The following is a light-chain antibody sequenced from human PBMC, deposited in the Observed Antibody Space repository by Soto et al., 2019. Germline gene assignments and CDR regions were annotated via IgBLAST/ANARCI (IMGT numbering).Light chain of an antibody. CDR2: EVS. J-gene: IGLJ1*01. V-gene: IGLV2-14*01. CDR3: STYTSTSTTYV. CDR1: SSDVGGYEY. Sequence: QSALTQPASVSGSPGQSITISCTGTSSDVGGYEYVSWYQKFPGKAPKLLIFEVSNRPSGVSNRFSGSKSGNTASLTISGLLAEDEADYYCSTYTSTSTTYVFGTGTKLTVL.